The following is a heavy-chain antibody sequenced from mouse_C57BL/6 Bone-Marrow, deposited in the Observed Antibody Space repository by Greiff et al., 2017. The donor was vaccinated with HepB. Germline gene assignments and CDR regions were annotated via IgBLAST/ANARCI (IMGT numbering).Heavy chain of an antibody. CDR2: IYPRDGST. Sequence: VQLQQSGPELVKPGASVKLSCKASGYTFTSYDINWVKQRPGQGLEWIGWIYPRDGSTKYNEKFKGKATLTVDTSSSTAYMELHSLTSEDSAVYFCASSHYYGSSYWYFDVWGTGTTVTVSS. J-gene: IGHJ1*03. CDR3: ASSHYYGSSYWYFDV. CDR1: GYTFTSYD. D-gene: IGHD1-1*01. V-gene: IGHV1-85*01.